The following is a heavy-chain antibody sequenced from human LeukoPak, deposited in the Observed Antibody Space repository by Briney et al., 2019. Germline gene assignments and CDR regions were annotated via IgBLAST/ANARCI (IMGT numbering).Heavy chain of an antibody. CDR2: IYYSGST. CDR3: ANYITVAGPYYFDS. CDR1: GGSISSYY. D-gene: IGHD6-19*01. J-gene: IGHJ4*02. Sequence: SETLSLTCTVSGGSISSYYWSWIRQPPGKGLEWIGYIYYSGSTNYNPSLKSRVTISVDTSKNQFSLKLSSVTAADAAVYYCANYITVAGPYYFDSWGQGTLVTVSS. V-gene: IGHV4-59*01.